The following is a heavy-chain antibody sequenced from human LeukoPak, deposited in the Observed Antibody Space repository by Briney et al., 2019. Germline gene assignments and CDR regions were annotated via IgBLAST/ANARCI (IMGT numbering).Heavy chain of an antibody. J-gene: IGHJ3*02. Sequence: GASVKVSCKVSGYTLTELSMHWVRQAPGKGLEWMGGFDPEDGETIYAQKFQGRVTMTEDTSTDTAYMELSSLRSEDTAVYYCATAYGDYVMGAFDIWGQGTMVTVSS. CDR1: GYTLTELS. V-gene: IGHV1-24*01. CDR3: ATAYGDYVMGAFDI. D-gene: IGHD4-17*01. CDR2: FDPEDGET.